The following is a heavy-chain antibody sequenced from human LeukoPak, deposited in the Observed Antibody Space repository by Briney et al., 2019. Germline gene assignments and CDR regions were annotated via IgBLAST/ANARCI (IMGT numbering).Heavy chain of an antibody. Sequence: ASVKVSCKASGYTFTSYGISWVRQAPGQGLEWMGWINPNSGGTNYAQKFQGRVTMTRDTSISTAYMELSRLRSDDTAVYYCAREGENWFDPWGQGTLVTVSS. V-gene: IGHV1-2*02. CDR1: GYTFTSYG. D-gene: IGHD3-16*01. J-gene: IGHJ5*02. CDR2: INPNSGGT. CDR3: AREGENWFDP.